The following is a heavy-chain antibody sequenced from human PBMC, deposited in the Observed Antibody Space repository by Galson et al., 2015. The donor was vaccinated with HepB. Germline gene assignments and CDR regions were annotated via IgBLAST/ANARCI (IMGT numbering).Heavy chain of an antibody. V-gene: IGHV3-21*01. CDR1: GFTFSTYA. CDR3: ARISSIAARRYDY. D-gene: IGHD6-6*01. J-gene: IGHJ4*02. Sequence: SLRLSCAASGFTFSTYAMSWVRQAPGKGLEWASSISSSSSYIYYADSVKGRFTISRDNAKNSLYLQMNSLRAEDTAVYYCARISSIAARRYDYWGQGTLVTVSS. CDR2: ISSSSSYI.